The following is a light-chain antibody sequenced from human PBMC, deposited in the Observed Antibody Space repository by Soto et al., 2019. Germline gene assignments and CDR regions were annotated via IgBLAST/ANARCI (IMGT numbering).Light chain of an antibody. V-gene: IGKV1-5*03. J-gene: IGKJ1*01. CDR2: KAS. CDR3: QQYNSYQA. CDR1: QSISNW. Sequence: DIQMTQSPSTLSASVGDRVTITCRASQSISNWLAWHQQKPGKAPKLLIYKASSLESGVPSRFSGSGSGTEFTLTISSLQPDDFATYYCQQYNSYQAFGQGTKVEIK.